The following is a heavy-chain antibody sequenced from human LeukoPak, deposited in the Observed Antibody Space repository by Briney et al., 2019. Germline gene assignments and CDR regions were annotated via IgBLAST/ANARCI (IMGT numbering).Heavy chain of an antibody. CDR3: ARQRVGYFRS. Sequence: PGRSLRLSCAASGFTFSNYAMHWVRQAPGKGLEWVALMSYDGSHQYYADSVKGRFTISRDNSNNTVFLQVNSLRTEDTAVYCARQRVGYFRSWGQGTLVTVSS. CDR1: GFTFSNYA. V-gene: IGHV3-30*01. J-gene: IGHJ5*02. D-gene: IGHD2/OR15-2a*01. CDR2: MSYDGSHQ.